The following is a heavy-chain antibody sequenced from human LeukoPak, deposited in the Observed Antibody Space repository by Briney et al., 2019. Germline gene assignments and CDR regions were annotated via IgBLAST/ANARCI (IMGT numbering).Heavy chain of an antibody. J-gene: IGHJ4*02. Sequence: PGGSLRLSCAASGFTFSSYAMSWVRQAPGEGLEWVSAIIGSDSSTYYADSVKGRFTISRDNSKNTLYLQMNSLRAEDTAVYYCAKGTYYYDSSGYYGGYYFDYWGQGTLVTVSS. D-gene: IGHD3-22*01. CDR2: IIGSDSST. CDR1: GFTFSSYA. CDR3: AKGTYYYDSSGYYGGYYFDY. V-gene: IGHV3-23*01.